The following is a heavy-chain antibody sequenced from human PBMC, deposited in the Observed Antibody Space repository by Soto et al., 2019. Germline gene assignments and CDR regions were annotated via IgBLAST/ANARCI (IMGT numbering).Heavy chain of an antibody. CDR1: GGTFSSYA. V-gene: IGHV1-69*13. D-gene: IGHD3-3*01. CDR3: AMSPPYYDFRSGHNWFDP. J-gene: IGHJ5*02. CDR2: IIPIFGTA. Sequence: SVKVSCKASGGTFSSYAISWVRQAPGQGLEWMGGIIPIFGTANYAQKFQGRVTITADESTSTAYMELSSLRSEDTAVYYCAMSPPYYDFRSGHNWFDPWGQGTLVTVSS.